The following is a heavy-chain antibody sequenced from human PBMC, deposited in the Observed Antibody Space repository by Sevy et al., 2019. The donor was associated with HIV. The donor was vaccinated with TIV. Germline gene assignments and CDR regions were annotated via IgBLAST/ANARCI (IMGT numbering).Heavy chain of an antibody. V-gene: IGHV3-48*02. CDR3: ARDNTAAGTVGDY. J-gene: IGHJ4*02. CDR1: GFTFSSYG. CDR2: ISSSGSTI. D-gene: IGHD6-13*01. Sequence: GGSMRLSCAASGFTFSSYGMNWVRQAPGKGLECVSYISSSGSTIYYADSVKGRFTISRDNAKNSLYLQMNSLRDEDTAVYYCARDNTAAGTVGDYWGQGTLVTVSS.